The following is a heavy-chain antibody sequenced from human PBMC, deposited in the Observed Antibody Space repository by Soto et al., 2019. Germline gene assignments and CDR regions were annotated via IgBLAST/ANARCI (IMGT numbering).Heavy chain of an antibody. CDR1: GFTFSSYW. J-gene: IGHJ4*02. V-gene: IGHV3-7*01. CDR3: VRDGCRGGPFDS. Sequence: GGSLRLSCEASGFTFSSYWMSWVRQAPGKGLEWVANVRQDGSQKFLVDSVKGRFTISRDNAKNSMYLQMNSLRAEDTAVYYCVRDGCRGGPFDSWGQGTLVTVSS. D-gene: IGHD2-2*01. CDR2: VRQDGSQK.